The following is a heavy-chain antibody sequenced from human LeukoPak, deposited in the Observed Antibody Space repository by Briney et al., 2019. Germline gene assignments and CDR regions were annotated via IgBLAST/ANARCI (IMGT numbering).Heavy chain of an antibody. CDR3: ARVPLGYCSGGSCYSDAFDI. Sequence: ASVKVSCKASGYTFTSYGISWVRQAPGQGLEWMGWISAYNGNTNYAQKLQGRVTMTTDTSTSTAYMELRSLRSDDTAVYYCARVPLGYCSGGSCYSDAFDIWGQGIMVTVSS. J-gene: IGHJ3*02. CDR2: ISAYNGNT. CDR1: GYTFTSYG. D-gene: IGHD2-15*01. V-gene: IGHV1-18*01.